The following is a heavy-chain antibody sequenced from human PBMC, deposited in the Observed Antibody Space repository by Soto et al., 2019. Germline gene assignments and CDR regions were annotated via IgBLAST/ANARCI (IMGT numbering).Heavy chain of an antibody. CDR2: ISGDSNYI. J-gene: IGHJ2*01. D-gene: IGHD6-19*01. CDR1: GFTFSSCS. Sequence: EVQLVESGGGLVKPGGSLRLSCEASGFTFSSCSMNWVRQAPGKGLEWVSPISGDSNYIYDADSVKGRFTISRDNAKNSLYLHINSLRAEDTAVYYCARVPYGSGSAWYFDLWGRGTLVTVSS. V-gene: IGHV3-21*02. CDR3: ARVPYGSGSAWYFDL.